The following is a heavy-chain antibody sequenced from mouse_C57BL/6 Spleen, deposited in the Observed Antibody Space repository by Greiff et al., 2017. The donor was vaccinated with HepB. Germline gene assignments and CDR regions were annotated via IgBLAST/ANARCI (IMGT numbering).Heavy chain of an antibody. D-gene: IGHD1-1*01. CDR3: ARGDYVGYFDV. J-gene: IGHJ1*03. CDR2: INPNNGGT. CDR1: GYTFTDYY. V-gene: IGHV1-26*01. Sequence: EVQLQQSGPELVKPGASVKISCKASGYTFTDYYMNWVKQSHGKSLEWIGDINPNNGGTSYNQKFKGKATLTVDKSSSTAYMELRSLTSEDSAVYYCARGDYVGYFDVWGTGTTVTVSS.